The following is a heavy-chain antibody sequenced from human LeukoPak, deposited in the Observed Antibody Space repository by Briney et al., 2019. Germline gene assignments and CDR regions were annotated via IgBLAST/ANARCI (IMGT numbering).Heavy chain of an antibody. CDR1: GGSFTDYF. CDR3: ARQDYFDRGSKGWFDP. J-gene: IGHJ5*02. Sequence: SKTLSLTCTVSGGSFTDYFWTWIRHSPGKGLEWIGEINDYTGDSKYNPSLNSRVSISLEKSKNQFSLKLSSVTAADTAVYYCARQDYFDRGSKGWFDPWGQGTLVTVSS. CDR2: INDYTGDS. V-gene: IGHV4-34*01. D-gene: IGHD3-22*01.